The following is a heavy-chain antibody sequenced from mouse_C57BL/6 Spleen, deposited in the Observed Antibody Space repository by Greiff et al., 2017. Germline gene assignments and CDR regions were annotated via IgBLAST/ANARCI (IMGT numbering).Heavy chain of an antibody. Sequence: VQLQQSGAELVRPGTSVKVSCKASGYAFTNYLIEWVKQRPGQGLEWIGVINPGSGGTNYNEKFKGKATLTADKSSSTAYMQLSSLTSEDSAVYFCAREGDYGNYVGNYFDYWGQGTTLTVSS. CDR3: AREGDYGNYVGNYFDY. V-gene: IGHV1-54*01. J-gene: IGHJ2*01. CDR2: INPGSGGT. D-gene: IGHD2-1*01. CDR1: GYAFTNYL.